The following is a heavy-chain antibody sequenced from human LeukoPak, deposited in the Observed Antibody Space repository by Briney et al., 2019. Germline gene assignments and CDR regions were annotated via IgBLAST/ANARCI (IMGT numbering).Heavy chain of an antibody. D-gene: IGHD3-22*01. V-gene: IGHV3-9*01. CDR3: AKDHYYDSSGYFDY. Sequence: PPGGSLRLSCAASGFTFDDYAMHWVRQAPGKGLEWVSGISWNSGSIGYADSVKGRFTISRDNAKNSLYLQMNSLRAEDTALYYCAKDHYYDSSGYFDYWGQGTLVTVSS. CDR1: GFTFDDYA. CDR2: ISWNSGSI. J-gene: IGHJ4*02.